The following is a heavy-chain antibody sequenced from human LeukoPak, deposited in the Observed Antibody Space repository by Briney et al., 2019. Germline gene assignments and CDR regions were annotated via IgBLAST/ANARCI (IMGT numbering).Heavy chain of an antibody. V-gene: IGHV4-31*03. Sequence: SQILSLTRIVSGGAISRGGYYWSGIREPPGKGLEWIGYIYYSGSTYYNPSLKSRVTISVDTSKNQFSLKLSSVTAADTAVYYCARAGYDNPIDYWGQGTLVTVSS. CDR3: ARAGYDNPIDY. CDR2: IYYSGST. D-gene: IGHD3-9*01. CDR1: GGAISRGGYY. J-gene: IGHJ4*02.